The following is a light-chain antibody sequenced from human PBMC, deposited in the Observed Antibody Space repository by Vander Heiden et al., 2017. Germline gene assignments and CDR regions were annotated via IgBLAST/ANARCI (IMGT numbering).Light chain of an antibody. V-gene: IGKV3-11*01. CDR3: QQRSDWPIT. Sequence: EIVLTQSPATLSLSPGERATLSCRASQSVSNFLAWYQQKPGQAPRLLIHDASYRAAGIPARFSGSGSGTDFTLTISSLEPEDFAVYYCQQRSDWPITFGQGTRLEIK. CDR2: DAS. CDR1: QSVSNF. J-gene: IGKJ5*01.